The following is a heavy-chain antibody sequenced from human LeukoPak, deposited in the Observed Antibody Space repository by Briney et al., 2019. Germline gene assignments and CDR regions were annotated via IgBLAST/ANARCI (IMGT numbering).Heavy chain of an antibody. CDR3: AMDRGY. D-gene: IGHD2-2*03. V-gene: IGHV3-23*01. J-gene: IGHJ4*02. CDR2: ISASGGTT. CDR1: GFTFTTYP. Sequence: QTGGSLRLSCGASGFTFTTYPMTWVRQAPGKGLEWVSAISASGGTTYYADSVKGRFTISRDNSKNTVYLQMNSLRAEDTAVCFCAMDRGYWGQGTLVTVSS.